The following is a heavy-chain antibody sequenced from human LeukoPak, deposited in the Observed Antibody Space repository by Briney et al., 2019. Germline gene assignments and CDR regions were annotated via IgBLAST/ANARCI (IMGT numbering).Heavy chain of an antibody. D-gene: IGHD3-10*01. CDR2: IYHSGST. CDR1: GGSISSGDYS. Sequence: SQTLSLTCAVSGGSISSGDYSWSWIRQPPGKGLEWIGYIYHSGSTYYNPSLKSRVTISVDRSKNQFSLKLSSVTAADTAVYYCARAKGTMARGARGSFDPWGQGTLVTVSS. CDR3: ARAKGTMARGARGSFDP. V-gene: IGHV4-30-2*01. J-gene: IGHJ5*02.